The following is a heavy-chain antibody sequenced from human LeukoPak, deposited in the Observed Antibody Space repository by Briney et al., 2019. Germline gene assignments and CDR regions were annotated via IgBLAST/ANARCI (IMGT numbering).Heavy chain of an antibody. D-gene: IGHD3-16*02. V-gene: IGHV3-21*01. CDR2: ISSSSGYI. Sequence: PGGSLRLSCATSGFTFSSYSMNWVRQAPGKGLEWVSSISSSSGYIYYADSVKGRFTISRDNAKNSLYLQMNSLRAEDTAVYYCARGLGRGVIVGGFDYWGQGTLVTVSS. CDR1: GFTFSSYS. J-gene: IGHJ4*02. CDR3: ARGLGRGVIVGGFDY.